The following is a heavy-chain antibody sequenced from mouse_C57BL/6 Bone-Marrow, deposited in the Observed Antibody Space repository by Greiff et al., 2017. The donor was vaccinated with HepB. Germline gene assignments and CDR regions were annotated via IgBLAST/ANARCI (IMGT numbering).Heavy chain of an antibody. D-gene: IGHD2-2*01. CDR2: IYPGNGDT. CDR3: ARNRYGYPYAMDY. V-gene: IGHV1-82*01. Sequence: VQLQQSGPELVKPGASVKISCKASGYAFSSSWMNWVKQRPGKGLEWIGRIYPGNGDTNYNGKFKGKATLTADKSSSTAYMQLSSLTSEDSAVYFCARNRYGYPYAMDYWGQGTSVTVSS. J-gene: IGHJ4*01. CDR1: GYAFSSSW.